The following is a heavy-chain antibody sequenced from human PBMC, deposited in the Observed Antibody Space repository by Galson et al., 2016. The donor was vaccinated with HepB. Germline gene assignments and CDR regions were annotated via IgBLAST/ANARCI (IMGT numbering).Heavy chain of an antibody. V-gene: IGHV3-53*01. J-gene: IGHJ6*02. CDR3: ARGGSVNRNYGMDV. D-gene: IGHD4-23*01. CDR2: IYTGGST. CDR1: GFTVINTY. Sequence: SLRLSCAASGFTVINTYMSWVRQAPGKGLEWVSVIYTGGSTYYADSVKGRFTISRDSSKNTLCLQMSSLRAEDTAVYYCARGGSVNRNYGMDVWGQGTTVTVSS.